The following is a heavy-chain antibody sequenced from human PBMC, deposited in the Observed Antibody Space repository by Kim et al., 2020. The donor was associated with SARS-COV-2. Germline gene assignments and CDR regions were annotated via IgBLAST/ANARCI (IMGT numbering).Heavy chain of an antibody. CDR3: ARPPRGISRRTFDI. CDR2: ISYSGTT. J-gene: IGHJ3*02. CDR1: GASIGTTNYY. Sequence: SETLSLTCTVSGASIGTTNYYWGWIRQSPGNGLEWIGTISYSGTTYYNPSFESRVTISIDTSRNQFSLKLSSVTAADTAVYYCARPPRGISRRTFDIWGQGTMVTVSS. V-gene: IGHV4-39*01. D-gene: IGHD3-3*01.